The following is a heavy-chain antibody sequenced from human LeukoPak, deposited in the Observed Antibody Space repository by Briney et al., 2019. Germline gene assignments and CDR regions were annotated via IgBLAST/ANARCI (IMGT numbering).Heavy chain of an antibody. J-gene: IGHJ4*02. D-gene: IGHD4-11*01. CDR2: IYTSGST. V-gene: IGHV4-61*02. CDR1: GGSVSSGSYY. CDR3: VRLDYSNFFDY. Sequence: SETLSLTCTVSGGSVSSGSYYWSWIRQPGGKGLEWIGRIYTSGSTNYNPSLKSRVTISVDTSKNQFSLKLSSVTAADTAVYYCVRLDYSNFFDYWGQGNLVTVSS.